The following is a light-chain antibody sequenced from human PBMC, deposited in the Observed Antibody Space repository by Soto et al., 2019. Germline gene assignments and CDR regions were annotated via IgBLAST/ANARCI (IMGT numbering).Light chain of an antibody. Sequence: EIVLTQSPATLSVSPGDRATLSCRASQSVRSDLAWLQQKPGQAPRLLIYDASTKATGIPARFSGSVSGTEFTLTNSSLQSEDFAIYYWQQYNNWPLPFGGGTKVEIK. CDR1: QSVRSD. J-gene: IGKJ4*01. V-gene: IGKV3-15*01. CDR2: DAS. CDR3: QQYNNWPLP.